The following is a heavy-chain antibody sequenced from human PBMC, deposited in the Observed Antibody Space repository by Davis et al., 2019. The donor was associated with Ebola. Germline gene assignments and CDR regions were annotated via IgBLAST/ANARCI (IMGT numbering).Heavy chain of an antibody. D-gene: IGHD6-19*01. CDR1: GLSFSTYC. CDR3: ARDSSGWRPLDY. Sequence: PRGSLSPSCPASGLSFSTYCMTCVRPAPGKGLEWVANINQDGSEKSYGDSVKGRFTISRDNAKNSLYLQMNSLRAEDTAVYFCARDSSGWRPLDYWGQGTLVTVSS. CDR2: INQDGSEK. J-gene: IGHJ4*02. V-gene: IGHV3-7*03.